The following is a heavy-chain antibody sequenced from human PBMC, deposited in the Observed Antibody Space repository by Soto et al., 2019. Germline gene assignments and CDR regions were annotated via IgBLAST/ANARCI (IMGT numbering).Heavy chain of an antibody. D-gene: IGHD3-3*01. CDR3: ARDQNDFWRGYGGDYYYYGMDV. J-gene: IGHJ6*02. CDR1: GGTFSSYA. CDR2: IIPIFGTA. V-gene: IGHV1-69*01. Sequence: QVQLVQSGAEVKKPGSSVKVSCKASGGTFSSYAISWVRQAPGQGLEWMGGIIPIFGTANYAQKFQGRVTITADESTSTAYMELSSLGSEDTAVYYCARDQNDFWRGYGGDYYYYGMDVWGQGSTVTVSS.